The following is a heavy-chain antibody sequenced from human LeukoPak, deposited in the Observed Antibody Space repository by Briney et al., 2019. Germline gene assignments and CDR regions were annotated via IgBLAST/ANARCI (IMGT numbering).Heavy chain of an antibody. CDR3: ARGQGIAARRDLDY. J-gene: IGHJ4*02. D-gene: IGHD6-6*01. Sequence: PSETLSLTCAVYGGSFSGYYWSWIRQPPGKGLEWIGEINHSGSTNYNPSLESRVTISVDTSKNQFSLKLSSVTAADTAVYYCARGQGIAARRDLDYWGQGTLVTVSS. CDR2: INHSGST. V-gene: IGHV4-34*01. CDR1: GGSFSGYY.